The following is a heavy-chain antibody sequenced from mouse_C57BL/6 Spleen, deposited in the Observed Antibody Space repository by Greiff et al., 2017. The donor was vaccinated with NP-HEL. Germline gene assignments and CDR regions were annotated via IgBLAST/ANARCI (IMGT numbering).Heavy chain of an antibody. V-gene: IGHV5-4*03. Sequence: EVKVVESGGGLVKPGGSLKLSCAASGFTFSSYAMSWVRQTPEKRLEWVATISDGGSYTYYPDNVKGRFTISRDNAKNNLYLQMSHLKSEDTAMYYCARAYYYGSSYYAMDYWGQGTSVTVSS. CDR1: GFTFSSYA. CDR2: ISDGGSYT. D-gene: IGHD1-1*01. CDR3: ARAYYYGSSYYAMDY. J-gene: IGHJ4*01.